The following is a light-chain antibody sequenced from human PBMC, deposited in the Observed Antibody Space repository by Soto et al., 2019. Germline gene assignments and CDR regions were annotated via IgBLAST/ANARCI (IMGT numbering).Light chain of an antibody. V-gene: IGKV3-20*01. J-gene: IGKJ4*01. CDR3: QQYGSAPFT. CDR1: QTVTTSQ. Sequence: EIVMTQSPATLSLSPGERATLSCRASQTVTTSQLTWFQQKPGQAPRLLIYAASIRAAGIPDRFSGSGSGTDFTLTISRLEPEDFAVYYCQQYGSAPFTFGGGTKVDIK. CDR2: AAS.